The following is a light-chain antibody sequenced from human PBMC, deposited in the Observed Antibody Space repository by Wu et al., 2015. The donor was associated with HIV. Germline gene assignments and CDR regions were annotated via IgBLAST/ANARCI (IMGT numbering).Light chain of an antibody. V-gene: IGKV3-11*01. CDR1: QSVSSSY. CDR2: DAS. CDR3: QQRRYWPLYT. Sequence: EIVLTQSPATLSLSPGERATVSCRAGQSVSSSYLAWYQQKPGQAPRLLIYDASNRATGIPARFSGSGSGTDFTLTISSLEPEDFAVYYCQQRRYWPLYTFGQGTKLEIK. J-gene: IGKJ2*01.